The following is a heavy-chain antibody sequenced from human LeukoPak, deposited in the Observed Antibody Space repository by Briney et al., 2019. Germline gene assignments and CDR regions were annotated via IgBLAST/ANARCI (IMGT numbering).Heavy chain of an antibody. J-gene: IGHJ4*02. V-gene: IGHV3-23*01. CDR1: GFTFSSYA. Sequence: PGGSLRPSCAASGFTFSSYAMSWVRQAPGKGLEWVSGITYIDGSTYYADSMKGRFTISRDNSKNTLYLQMNSLRAEDTALYYCAKDAQGLVRGGIYFDFWGQGSLVTVSS. CDR3: AKDAQGLVRGGIYFDF. CDR2: ITYIDGST. D-gene: IGHD6-19*01.